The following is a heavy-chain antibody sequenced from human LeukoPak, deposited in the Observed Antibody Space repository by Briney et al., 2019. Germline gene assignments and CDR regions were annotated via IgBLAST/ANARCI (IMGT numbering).Heavy chain of an antibody. V-gene: IGHV1-18*01. CDR2: ISAYNGNT. CDR3: AGIYDILTGEANFDY. J-gene: IGHJ4*02. CDR1: GYTFTSYG. D-gene: IGHD3-9*01. Sequence: GASVKVSCKASGYTFTSYGISWVRQAPGQGLEWMGWISAYNGNTNYAQKLQGRVTMTTDTSTSTAYMELRSLRSDDTAVYYCAGIYDILTGEANFDYWGQGTLVTVSS.